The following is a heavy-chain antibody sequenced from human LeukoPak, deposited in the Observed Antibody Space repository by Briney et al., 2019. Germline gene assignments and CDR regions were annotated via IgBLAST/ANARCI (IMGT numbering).Heavy chain of an antibody. D-gene: IGHD6-19*01. J-gene: IGHJ5*02. Sequence: SVKVSCKASGGTFSSYAISWVRQAPGQGLEWMGRISPIFGLANYVQKFQGRVTITADKSTSTAYMELSSLRSEDTAVYYCARDHSRGWFVPGAECWFDPWGQGTLVTVPS. CDR2: ISPIFGLA. V-gene: IGHV1-69*04. CDR3: ARDHSRGWFVPGAECWFDP. CDR1: GGTFSSYA.